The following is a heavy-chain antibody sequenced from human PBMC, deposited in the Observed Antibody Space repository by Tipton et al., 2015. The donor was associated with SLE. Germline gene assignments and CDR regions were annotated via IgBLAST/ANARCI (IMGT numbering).Heavy chain of an antibody. CDR2: INHSGST. J-gene: IGHJ4*02. CDR1: GGSVSGHY. Sequence: TLSLTCAVYGGSVSGHYWSWIRQPPGKGLEWIGEINHSGSTNYNPSLKSRVTISVDTSKNQFSLKLSSVTAADTAVYYCASSYDFWSGYFDYWGQGTLVTVSS. V-gene: IGHV4-34*01. D-gene: IGHD3-3*01. CDR3: ASSYDFWSGYFDY.